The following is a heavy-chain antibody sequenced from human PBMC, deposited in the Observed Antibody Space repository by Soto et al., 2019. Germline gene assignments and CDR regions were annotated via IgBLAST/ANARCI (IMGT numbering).Heavy chain of an antibody. CDR1: GGSVSSGSYY. V-gene: IGHV4-61*01. CDR3: ARDGNRLDTAMVLSPGYYYYGMDV. Sequence: SETLSLTCTVSGGSVSSGSYYWSWIRQPPGKGLEWIGYIYYSGSTNYNPSLKSRVTISVDTSKNQFSLKLSSVTAADTAVYYCARDGNRLDTAMVLSPGYYYYGMDVWGQGTTVTVSS. CDR2: IYYSGST. D-gene: IGHD5-18*01. J-gene: IGHJ6*02.